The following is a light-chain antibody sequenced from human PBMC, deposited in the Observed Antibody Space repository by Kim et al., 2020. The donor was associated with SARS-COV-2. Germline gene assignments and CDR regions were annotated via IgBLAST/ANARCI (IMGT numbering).Light chain of an antibody. V-gene: IGKV4-1*01. CDR3: QQYYSTPYT. Sequence: RATSNCKSSQSVLNSSTNKNYLAWWQQKPGQPPKLLIYWASTRESGVPDRFSGSGSGTDFTLTISSLQAEDVAVYYCQQYYSTPYTFGQGTKLEI. J-gene: IGKJ2*01. CDR1: QSVLNSSTNKNY. CDR2: WAS.